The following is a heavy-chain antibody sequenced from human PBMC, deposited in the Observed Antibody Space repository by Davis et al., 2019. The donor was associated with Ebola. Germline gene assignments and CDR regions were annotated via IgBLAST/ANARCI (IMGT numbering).Heavy chain of an antibody. CDR3: ARLSSTWSSLYGMDV. V-gene: IGHV1-46*01. Sequence: ASVKVSCKVSGYTFTNYYMHWVRQAPGQGLEWMGMINPNDGRTIYAQKFQGRVTVTRDTSATTAYMDLSSLRSEDTAVYFCARLSSTWSSLYGMDVWGQGTTVTVSS. D-gene: IGHD6-13*01. CDR1: GYTFTNYY. J-gene: IGHJ6*02. CDR2: INPNDGRT.